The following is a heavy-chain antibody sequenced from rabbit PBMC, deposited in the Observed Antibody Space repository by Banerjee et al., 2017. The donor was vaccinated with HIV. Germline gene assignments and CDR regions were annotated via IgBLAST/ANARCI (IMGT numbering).Heavy chain of an antibody. CDR1: GFDFSSNS. CDR3: ARGYIYGYTVYAYYFNL. J-gene: IGHJ4*01. V-gene: IGHV1S45*01. CDR2: IYADDGST. D-gene: IGHD6-1*01. Sequence: QEQLEESGGDLVKPGASLTLTCTASGFDFSSNSMCWVRQAPGKGLEWIACIYADDGSTDYARWVNGRFTISKTSSTTVTLQMTSLTAADTATYFCARGYIYGYTVYAYYFNLWGQGTLVTVS.